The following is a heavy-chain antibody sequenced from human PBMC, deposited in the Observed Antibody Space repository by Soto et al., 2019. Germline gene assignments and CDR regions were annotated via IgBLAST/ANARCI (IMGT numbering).Heavy chain of an antibody. J-gene: IGHJ4*02. CDR2: ISGSGGST. D-gene: IGHD3-3*01. V-gene: IGHV3-23*01. CDR3: AKRRDYYFWSRQFDY. Sequence: PGGSLRLSCAASGFTFSSYAMSWVRQAPGKGLEWVSAISGSGGSTYDADSVKCRFTISRDNSKNTLYLQMNSLRAEDTAVYYCAKRRDYYFWSRQFDYCGQGTLVTVSS. CDR1: GFTFSSYA.